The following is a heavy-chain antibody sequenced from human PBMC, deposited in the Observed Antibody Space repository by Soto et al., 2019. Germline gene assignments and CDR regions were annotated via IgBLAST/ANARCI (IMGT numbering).Heavy chain of an antibody. CDR1: GYSFITYG. CDR3: ARDRPTSSIRARDYYYAMDV. J-gene: IGHJ6*02. D-gene: IGHD6-6*01. CDR2: ISTYNGNT. V-gene: IGHV1-18*01. Sequence: QVQLVQSGAEVKKPGASVKVSCKASGYSFITYGISWVRQAPGQGLEWMEWISTYNGNTNYAQKFQGRVTMTTDTSTTTGYMELRSLRSDDTAVYYCARDRPTSSIRARDYYYAMDVWGQGTTVTVSS.